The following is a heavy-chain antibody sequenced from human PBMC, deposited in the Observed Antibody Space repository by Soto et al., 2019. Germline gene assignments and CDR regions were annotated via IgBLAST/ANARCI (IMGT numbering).Heavy chain of an antibody. CDR2: ISWNSANM. CDR3: AKDISGRGSYYYYYGMDV. CDR1: GFTFDDYA. V-gene: IGHV3-9*01. J-gene: IGHJ6*02. Sequence: GGSLRLSCAASGFTFDDYAMHWVRQAPGKGLEWVSGISWNSANMGYADSVKARFTVSRDNAKNSLSLQMNSLTEEDTALYYCAKDISGRGSYYYYYGMDVWGQGTTVTVSS. D-gene: IGHD3-16*01.